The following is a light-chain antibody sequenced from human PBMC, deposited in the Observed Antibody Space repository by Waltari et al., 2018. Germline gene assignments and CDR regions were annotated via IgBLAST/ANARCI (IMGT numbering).Light chain of an antibody. Sequence: SSELTQDPAVSVAMGQTVRITCQGDSLRSYYASWYQQRPGPAPILFIYDKNNRPSGVPDRFSGSSSHNTGSLTIPGAQAEDEASYYCHSRDASGVAGSFGGGTKLTVL. CDR2: DKN. V-gene: IGLV3-19*01. J-gene: IGLJ2*01. CDR1: SLRSYY. CDR3: HSRDASGVAGS.